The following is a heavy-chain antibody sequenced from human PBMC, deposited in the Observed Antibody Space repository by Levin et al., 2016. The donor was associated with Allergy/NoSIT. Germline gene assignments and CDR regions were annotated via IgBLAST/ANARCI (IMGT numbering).Heavy chain of an antibody. CDR2: ISSSSSTI. CDR3: AREFPGGSNYRSGYDYGLYYYYYGMDV. V-gene: IGHV3-48*02. J-gene: IGHJ6*02. D-gene: IGHD5-12*01. Sequence: WIRQPPGKGLEWVSYISSSSSTIYYADSVKGRFTISRDNAKNSLYLQMNSLRDEDTAVYYCAREFPGGSNYRSGYDYGLYYYYYGMDVWGQGTTVTVSS.